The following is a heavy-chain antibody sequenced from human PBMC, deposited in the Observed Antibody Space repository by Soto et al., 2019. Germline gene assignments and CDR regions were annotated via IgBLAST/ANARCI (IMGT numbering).Heavy chain of an antibody. CDR1: GGSISTYY. Sequence: SETLSLTCTVSGGSISTYYWSWIRQPPGKGLEWIGYIYYSGSTNYNPSLKSRVTISVDTSKNQFSLKLSSVTAADTAVYYCAREPVAGNGGWFDPRGQRSLVTVSS. CDR2: IYYSGST. CDR3: AREPVAGNGGWFDP. V-gene: IGHV4-59*01. D-gene: IGHD6-19*01. J-gene: IGHJ5*02.